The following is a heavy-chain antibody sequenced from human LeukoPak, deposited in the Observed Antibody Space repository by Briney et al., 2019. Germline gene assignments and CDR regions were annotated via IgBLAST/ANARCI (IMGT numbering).Heavy chain of an antibody. V-gene: IGHV3-21*01. CDR2: ISSSSSYI. J-gene: IGHJ4*02. CDR3: ARDWTTVTTFDY. Sequence: TGGSLRLSCAASGFTFSSYSMNWVRQAPGKGLEWVSSISSSSSYIYYADSVKGRFTISRDNAKNSLYLQMNSLRAEDTAVYYCARDWTTVTTFDYWGQGTLVTVSS. CDR1: GFTFSSYS. D-gene: IGHD4-17*01.